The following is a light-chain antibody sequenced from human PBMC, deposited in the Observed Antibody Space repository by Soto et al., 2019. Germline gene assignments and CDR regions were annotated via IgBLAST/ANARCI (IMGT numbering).Light chain of an antibody. Sequence: QSALTQPASVSGSPGQSITISCTGTSSDVGGYNYDSWYQQHPGKAPKPMIYKISNRPSGVSNRFSGSKSGNTASLTISGLQAEDEADYYCSSYTSSSTYYVFGTGTKLTVL. CDR1: SSDVGGYNY. CDR3: SSYTSSSTYYV. CDR2: KIS. V-gene: IGLV2-14*01. J-gene: IGLJ1*01.